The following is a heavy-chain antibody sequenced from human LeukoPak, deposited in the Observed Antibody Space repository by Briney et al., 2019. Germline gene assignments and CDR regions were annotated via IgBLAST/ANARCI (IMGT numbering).Heavy chain of an antibody. J-gene: IGHJ5*02. V-gene: IGHV4-59*08. CDR2: IYYTGST. Sequence: PSETLSLTCAVSGGSISSYNWYWNWIRQPPGKGLEWIGYIYYTGSTKYNPSIQSRVTISVDTSKNQFSLKLSSVTAADTAVYYCARHVPTYYYDSSGPDVWGREWFDPWGQGTLVTVSS. CDR3: ARHVPTYYYDSSGPDVWGREWFDP. CDR1: GGSISSYNWY. D-gene: IGHD3-22*01.